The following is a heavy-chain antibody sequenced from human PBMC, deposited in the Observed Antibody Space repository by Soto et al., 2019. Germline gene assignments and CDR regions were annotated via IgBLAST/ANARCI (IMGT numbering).Heavy chain of an antibody. Sequence: GGSLRLSCAASGFPFSSYGMNWVRQAPGKGLEWVSAISGSDGTTHYADSVRGRFTISRDNSNNTVFLQMNSLRVEETGLYYFAKDVAFQSGYYSGRHYFDPWGQGALVTVSS. J-gene: IGHJ5*02. D-gene: IGHD3-3*01. CDR3: AKDVAFQSGYYSGRHYFDP. V-gene: IGHV3-23*01. CDR1: GFPFSSYG. CDR2: ISGSDGTT.